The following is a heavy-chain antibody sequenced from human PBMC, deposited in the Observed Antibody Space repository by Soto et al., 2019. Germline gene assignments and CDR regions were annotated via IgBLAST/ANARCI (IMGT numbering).Heavy chain of an antibody. Sequence: SETLSLTCTVSGGSISSGGYYWSWIRQHPGKGLEWIGYIYYSGSTYYNPSLKSRVTISVDTSKNQFSLKLSSVTAADTAVYYCARGDMITFGGVIVKANDAFDIWGQGTMVTVSS. D-gene: IGHD3-16*02. CDR1: GGSISSGGYY. J-gene: IGHJ3*02. CDR2: IYYSGST. CDR3: ARGDMITFGGVIVKANDAFDI. V-gene: IGHV4-31*03.